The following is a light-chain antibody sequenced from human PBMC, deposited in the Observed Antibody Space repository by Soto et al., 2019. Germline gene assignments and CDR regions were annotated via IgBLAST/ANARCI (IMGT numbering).Light chain of an antibody. J-gene: IGKJ1*01. CDR1: QSVSSN. CDR2: GAS. CDR3: QQYNNWPWT. Sequence: EIVMTPSPATLSVSPGERATLSCRASQSVSSNLAWYQQKHGQAPRLLIYGASTRDTGIPARFSGSGSGTEFTLTISRLQSEDFEVYYCQQYNNWPWTFGQGTKVDIK. V-gene: IGKV3-15*01.